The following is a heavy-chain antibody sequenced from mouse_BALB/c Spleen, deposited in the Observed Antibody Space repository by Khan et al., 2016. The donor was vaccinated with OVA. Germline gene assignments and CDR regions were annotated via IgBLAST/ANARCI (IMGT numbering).Heavy chain of an antibody. D-gene: IGHD2-1*01. CDR3: ARGSCNYRFAY. CDR2: ISTYYGDS. J-gene: IGHJ3*01. V-gene: IGHV1S137*01. Sequence: QVRLQQSGAELVRPGVSVKISCKGSGYTFTDFSMHWVKQSHAKSLEWIGVISTYYGDSIYNQKLKGKATMTVDKSSSTAYMELARLTSEDSAIYYCARGSCNYRFAYWGQGTLVTVSA. CDR1: GYTFTDFS.